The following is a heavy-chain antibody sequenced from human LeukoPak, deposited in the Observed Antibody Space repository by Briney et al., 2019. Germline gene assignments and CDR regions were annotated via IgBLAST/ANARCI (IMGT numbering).Heavy chain of an antibody. V-gene: IGHV3-48*02. CDR3: ARDAYDTSAYYFFDY. Sequence: GGSLRLSCEPSGFTSSSGVMNWVGQAPGKGLRWFPYITGSSSTIYYADSVKGRFTISRDNAKNSLYLQMNSLRDEDTAVYYCARDAYDTSAYYFFDYWGQGTLVTVSS. CDR2: ITGSSSTI. D-gene: IGHD3-22*01. J-gene: IGHJ4*02. CDR1: GFTSSSGV.